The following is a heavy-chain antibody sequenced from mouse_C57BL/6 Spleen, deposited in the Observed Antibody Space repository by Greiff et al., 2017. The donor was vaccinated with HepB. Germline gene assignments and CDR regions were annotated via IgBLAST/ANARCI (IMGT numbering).Heavy chain of an antibody. J-gene: IGHJ1*03. Sequence: VQLVESGPELVKPGASVKISCKASGYAFSSSWMNWVKQRPGKGLEWIGRIYPGNGDTNYNGKFKGTATLTADKSSSTAYMQLSSLTSEDSAVYFCARGGCGYFDVWGTGTTVTVSS. CDR2: IYPGNGDT. V-gene: IGHV1-82*01. CDR1: GYAFSSSW. CDR3: ARGGCGYFDV.